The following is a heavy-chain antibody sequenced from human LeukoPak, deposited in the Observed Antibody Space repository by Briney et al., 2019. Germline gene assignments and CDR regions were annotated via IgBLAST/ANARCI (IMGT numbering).Heavy chain of an antibody. CDR1: GFTFSIAG. CDR2: IYYDGYNR. V-gene: IGHV3-33*01. Sequence: GGSLRLSCAASGFTFSIAGLHWVRQAPGKGLEWVAVIYYDGYNRYYGDSVKGRFTISRDNSKNMMYLQMDSLSPEDTAVYYCARAGGSESFDIWGPGTMVTVSS. J-gene: IGHJ3*02. D-gene: IGHD3-10*01. CDR3: ARAGGSESFDI.